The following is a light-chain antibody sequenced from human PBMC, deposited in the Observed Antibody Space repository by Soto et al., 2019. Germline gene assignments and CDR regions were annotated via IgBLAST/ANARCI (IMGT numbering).Light chain of an antibody. CDR1: SSSIGSNS. J-gene: IGLJ1*01. V-gene: IGLV1-44*01. CDR2: TDN. Sequence: QSVLTQPPSASGTPGQRVTISCSGSSSSIGSNSVNCYQQLPRTAPKVLIYTDNQRPSGVPARFSGCKSGTSASLAISGRQSEDEADYYCAAWDGSLNVYVFGTGTKVTVL. CDR3: AAWDGSLNVYV.